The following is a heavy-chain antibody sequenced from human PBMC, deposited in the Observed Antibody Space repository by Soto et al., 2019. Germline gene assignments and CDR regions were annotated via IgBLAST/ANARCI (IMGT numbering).Heavy chain of an antibody. Sequence: GGSLRLSCAASGFTFSSYAMSWVRQAPGKGLEWVSTISGSGGSTYCADSVKGRFTISRDNSKNTLYLQMNSLRAEDTAVYYCAKAYYGSGALYDYWGQGILVTVSS. CDR1: GFTFSSYA. D-gene: IGHD3-10*01. CDR2: ISGSGGST. CDR3: AKAYYGSGALYDY. V-gene: IGHV3-23*01. J-gene: IGHJ4*02.